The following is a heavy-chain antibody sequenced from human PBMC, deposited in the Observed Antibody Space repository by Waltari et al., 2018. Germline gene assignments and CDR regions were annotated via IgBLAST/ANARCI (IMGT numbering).Heavy chain of an antibody. V-gene: IGHV3-30*02. CDR3: AKDSGSGGYAFDV. CDR1: GFTFNKNN. Sequence: QMYLVESGGTVVQPGTSLTLSCAASGFTFNKNNMHWVRQAPGKGLEWVSFILYDGSDDSYADSVKGRVTISRDNSKHTILLQMIGLKVEDTAVYFCAKDSGSGGYAFDVWGQGTMVTVSS. J-gene: IGHJ3*01. D-gene: IGHD1-26*01. CDR2: ILYDGSDD.